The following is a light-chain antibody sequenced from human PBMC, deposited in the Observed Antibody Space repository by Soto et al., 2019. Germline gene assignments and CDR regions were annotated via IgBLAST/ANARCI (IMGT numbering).Light chain of an antibody. CDR1: QSVSSN. J-gene: IGKJ4*01. CDR2: GAS. CDR3: QQYNEWPALT. V-gene: IGKV3-15*01. Sequence: EIVMTQSPVTLSVPPGERATLSFRSSQSVSSNLAWYQQKVGQAPRLLVYGASIRAPGVPARFSGSGSGTEFTLTINSLQSEDFALYYCQQYNEWPALTFGGGTKVDIK.